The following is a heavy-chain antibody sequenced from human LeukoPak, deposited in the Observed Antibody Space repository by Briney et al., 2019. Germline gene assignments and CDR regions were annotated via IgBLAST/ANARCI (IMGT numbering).Heavy chain of an antibody. D-gene: IGHD5-18*01. CDR2: IYHSGST. V-gene: IGHV4-30-2*01. J-gene: IGHJ4*02. CDR3: ARWDTAMVTGFDY. CDR1: GGSISSGGYS. Sequence: SETLSLTCAVSGGSISSGGYSWSWIWQPPGKGLEWIGYIYHSGSTYYNPSLKSRVTISVDRSKNQFSLKLSSVTAADTAVYYCARWDTAMVTGFDYWGQGTLVTVSS.